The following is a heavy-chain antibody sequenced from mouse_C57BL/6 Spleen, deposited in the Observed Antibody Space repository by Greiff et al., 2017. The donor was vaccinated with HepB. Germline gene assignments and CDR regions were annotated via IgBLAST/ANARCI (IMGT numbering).Heavy chain of an antibody. CDR1: GYTFTDYY. Sequence: EVQLQQSGPELVKPGASVKISCKASGYTFTDYYMNWVKQSHGKSLEWIGDINPNNGGTSYNQKFKGKATLTVDKSSSTAYMELRSLTSEDSAVYYCARASLLRRAMDYWGQGTSVTVSS. D-gene: IGHD1-1*01. J-gene: IGHJ4*01. V-gene: IGHV1-26*01. CDR3: ARASLLRRAMDY. CDR2: INPNNGGT.